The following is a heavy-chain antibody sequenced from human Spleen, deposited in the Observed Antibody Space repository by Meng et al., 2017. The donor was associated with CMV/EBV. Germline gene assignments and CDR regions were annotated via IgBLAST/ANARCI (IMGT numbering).Heavy chain of an antibody. CDR3: AREYCSSTSCYNYFDY. CDR1: GFTFSSYS. J-gene: IGHJ4*02. D-gene: IGHD2-2*02. Sequence: GESLKISCAASGFTFSSYSMNWVRQAPGKGLEWVSSISSSSIYIYYADSVKGRFTISRDNAKNSLYLQMNSLRAEDTAVYYCAREYCSSTSCYNYFDYWGQGTLVTVSS. CDR2: ISSSSIYI. V-gene: IGHV3-21*04.